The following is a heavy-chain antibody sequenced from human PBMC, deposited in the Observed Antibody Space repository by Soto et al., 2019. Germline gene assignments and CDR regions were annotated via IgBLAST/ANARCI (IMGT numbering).Heavy chain of an antibody. Sequence: SVKVSCKASGGTFSSYAICWVRQAPGQGLEWMGGIIPIFGTANYAQKFQGRVTITADESTSTAYMELSSLRSEDTAVYYCARSKDTAMVHLYGMDVWGQGTTVTVSS. J-gene: IGHJ6*02. CDR3: ARSKDTAMVHLYGMDV. CDR2: IIPIFGTA. CDR1: GGTFSSYA. V-gene: IGHV1-69*13. D-gene: IGHD5-18*01.